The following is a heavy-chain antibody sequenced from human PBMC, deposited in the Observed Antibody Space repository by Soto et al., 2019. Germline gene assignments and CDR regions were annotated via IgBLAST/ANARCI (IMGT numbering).Heavy chain of an antibody. CDR2: VYHTGST. J-gene: IGHJ4*02. D-gene: IGHD6-19*01. CDR1: GASIATYY. Sequence: SETLSLTCDVSGASIATYYWTWIRQAPGKGLEWIGNVYHTGSTDYNSSLKSRVTISVDTSKNQFSLNMNSVTAADTAVYYCARRLFGSGWTLDSWGQGALVTVSS. V-gene: IGHV4-59*01. CDR3: ARRLFGSGWTLDS.